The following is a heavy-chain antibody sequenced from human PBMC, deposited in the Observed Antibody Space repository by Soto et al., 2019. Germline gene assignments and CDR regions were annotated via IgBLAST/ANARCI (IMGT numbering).Heavy chain of an antibody. CDR3: ARGECHPDKCYYGMDV. D-gene: IGHD3-3*01. J-gene: IGHJ6*04. CDR1: GGSISSSSYY. V-gene: IGHV4-39*02. CDR2: IYYSGST. Sequence: QPQLQESGPGLVKPSETLSLTCTVSGGSISSSSYYWGWIRQPPGKGLEWIGSIYYSGSTYYNPSLKLGAAMSVGTSMRHVTLKLSTVTAADTAVPDCARGECHPDKCYYGMDVWGKGTTVTVSS.